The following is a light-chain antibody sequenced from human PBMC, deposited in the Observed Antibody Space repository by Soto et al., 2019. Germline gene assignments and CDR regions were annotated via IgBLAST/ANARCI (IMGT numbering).Light chain of an antibody. Sequence: DIVMTQSPDSLAVSLGERATINCKSSQSVLYSSNNKNFLAWYQQKPGQPPKLLIYWASTRESGVPDRLSGRGSGTDFTLTISSMQSEDGTVYYCQQYYRPPPTFGQGTELEIK. CDR2: WAS. J-gene: IGKJ2*01. CDR1: QSVLYSSNNKNF. V-gene: IGKV4-1*01. CDR3: QQYYRPPPT.